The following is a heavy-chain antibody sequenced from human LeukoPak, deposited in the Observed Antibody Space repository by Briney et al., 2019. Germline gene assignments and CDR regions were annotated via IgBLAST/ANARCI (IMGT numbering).Heavy chain of an antibody. V-gene: IGHV4-59*01. D-gene: IGHD3-3*01. CDR2: IYYSGST. CDR3: ARGALTYYDFWSGSPYFDY. CDR1: GGSISSYY. J-gene: IGHJ4*02. Sequence: PSETLSLTCTVSGGSISSYYWSWIRQPPGKGLEWIGYIYYSGSTNYNPSLKSRVTISVDTSKNQFSLKLSSVTAADTAVYYCARGALTYYDFWSGSPYFDYWGQGTLVTVSS.